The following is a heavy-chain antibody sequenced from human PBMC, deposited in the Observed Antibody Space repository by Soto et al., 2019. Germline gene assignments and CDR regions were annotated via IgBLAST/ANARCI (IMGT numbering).Heavy chain of an antibody. J-gene: IGHJ4*02. CDR1: GGSISSGDYY. D-gene: IGHD2-15*01. Sequence: SETLSLTCTVSGGSISSGDYYWSWIRQPPGKGLEWIGYIYYSGSTYYNPSLKSRVTISVDTSKNQFSLKLSSVTAADTAVYYCARVGGSGGLDFDYWGQRTPVTVSS. V-gene: IGHV4-30-4*01. CDR3: ARVGGSGGLDFDY. CDR2: IYYSGST.